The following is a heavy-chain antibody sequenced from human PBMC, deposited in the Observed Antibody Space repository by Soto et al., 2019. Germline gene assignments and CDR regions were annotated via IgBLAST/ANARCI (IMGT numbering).Heavy chain of an antibody. V-gene: IGHV1-69*06. D-gene: IGHD3-10*01. J-gene: IGHJ6*02. CDR1: GGTFSSYA. Sequence: GASVKVSCKASGGTFSSYAISWVRQAPGQGLEWMGGIIPIFGTANYAQKFQGRVTITADKSTSTAYTELSSLRSEDTAVYYCARVTSMVRGFGKFPYGMDVWGQGTTVTVSS. CDR3: ARVTSMVRGFGKFPYGMDV. CDR2: IIPIFGTA.